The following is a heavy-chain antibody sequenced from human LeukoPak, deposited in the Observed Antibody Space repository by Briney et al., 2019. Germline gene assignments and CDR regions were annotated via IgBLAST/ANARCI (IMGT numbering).Heavy chain of an antibody. D-gene: IGHD3-10*01. Sequence: SETLSLTCAVSGYSISSGYYWGWMRQPPGKGLEWIGSIYHSGSTYYTPSLKSRVTISVDTSTNQFSLKLSSVTAADTAVYYCARFSRGITMVRGVGGFDYWGQGTLVTVSS. V-gene: IGHV4-38-2*01. CDR1: GYSISSGYY. J-gene: IGHJ4*02. CDR2: IYHSGST. CDR3: ARFSRGITMVRGVGGFDY.